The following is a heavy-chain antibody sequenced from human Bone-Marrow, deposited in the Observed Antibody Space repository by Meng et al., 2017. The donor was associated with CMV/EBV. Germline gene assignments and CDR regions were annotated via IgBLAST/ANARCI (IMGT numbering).Heavy chain of an antibody. V-gene: IGHV1-8*01. CDR1: GYTFTSYD. CDR3: ATGVADFEY. J-gene: IGHJ4*02. Sequence: VPRVQSAAEVKKPGASVQVSCKAYGYTFTSYDINSVRQAAGQGLEWMGWMNPNSGNTDYAQKFQGRVTMTRNISKSTAYMDLSSLRSEDTAVYYCATGVADFEYWGQGTLVTVSS. CDR2: MNPNSGNT. D-gene: IGHD6-19*01.